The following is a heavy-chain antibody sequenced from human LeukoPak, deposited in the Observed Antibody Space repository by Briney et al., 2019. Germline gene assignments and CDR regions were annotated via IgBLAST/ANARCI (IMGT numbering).Heavy chain of an antibody. J-gene: IGHJ4*02. V-gene: IGHV3-64*04. CDR3: VGAAADTTPRP. CDR2: ISGHGVTT. CDR1: GFTFSNYV. Sequence: PGGSLRLSCSASGFTFSNYVMHWVRQAPGKGLEYVSAISGHGVTTYYADSVRGRFTISRDNAKNTLYLQMNSLRAEDTAVYYCVGAAADTTPRPWGQGTLVTVSS. D-gene: IGHD6-13*01.